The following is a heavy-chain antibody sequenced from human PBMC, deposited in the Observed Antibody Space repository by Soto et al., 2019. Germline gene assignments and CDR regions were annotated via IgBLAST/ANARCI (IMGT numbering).Heavy chain of an antibody. D-gene: IGHD3-22*01. CDR1: GLSVSTKS. Sequence: EVQLVESGGGLVQPGRSLRLSCVASGLSVSTKSMNWVRQAPGKGLEWISYISYSGTTIYYADSVKGRFTISRDNAQNSLYLEMSSLRDEDSATYYCVKAQSDSLFHDWGQGTLVTVSS. V-gene: IGHV3-48*02. J-gene: IGHJ1*01. CDR3: VKAQSDSLFHD. CDR2: ISYSGTTI.